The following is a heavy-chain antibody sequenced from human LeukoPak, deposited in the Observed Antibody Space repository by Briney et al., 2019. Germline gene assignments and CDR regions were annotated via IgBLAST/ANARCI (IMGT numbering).Heavy chain of an antibody. Sequence: SETLSLTCAVYGGSFSGYYWSWIRQPPGKGLEWIGEIDHSGSTNYNPSLKSRVTISVDTSKNQFSLKLSSVTAADTAVYYCARHSHDSSGYYLGLDYWGQGTLVTVSS. CDR2: IDHSGST. V-gene: IGHV4-34*01. J-gene: IGHJ4*02. CDR1: GGSFSGYY. CDR3: ARHSHDSSGYYLGLDY. D-gene: IGHD3-22*01.